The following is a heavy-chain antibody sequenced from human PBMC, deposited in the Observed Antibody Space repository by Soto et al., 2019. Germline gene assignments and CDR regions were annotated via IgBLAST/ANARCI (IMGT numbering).Heavy chain of an antibody. V-gene: IGHV3-11*06. CDR3: ARVRSGTYNALDL. CDR1: GFTFSTFY. Sequence: QVQLVESGGGLVRPGGSLRLSCAASGFTFSTFYMNWVRQAPGKGLEWVSFLSSESTFISYADSVKGRFTISRDNSKKSLFLQMDSLRVEDTAVYYCARVRSGTYNALDLGGQGTVVTVSS. J-gene: IGHJ3*01. D-gene: IGHD1-26*01. CDR2: LSSESTFI.